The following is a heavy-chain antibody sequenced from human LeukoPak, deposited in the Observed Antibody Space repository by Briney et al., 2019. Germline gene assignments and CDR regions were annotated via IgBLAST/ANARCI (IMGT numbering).Heavy chain of an antibody. J-gene: IGHJ4*02. D-gene: IGHD2-2*01. CDR1: GYIFNDYY. CDR3: ARDFVVVPADPGGQVY. CDR2: INPNSGGT. V-gene: IGHV1-2*02. Sequence: VASVKVSCKASGYIFNDYYIHWVRQAPGQGLEWMGWINPNSGGTNYAQKFQGRVTMTRDMSTSTVYMELSSLRSEDTAVYYCARDFVVVPADPGGQVYWGQGTLVTVSS.